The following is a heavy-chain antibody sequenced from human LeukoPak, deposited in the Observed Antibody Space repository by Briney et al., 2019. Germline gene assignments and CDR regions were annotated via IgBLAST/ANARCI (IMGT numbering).Heavy chain of an antibody. V-gene: IGHV4-30-4*08. CDR1: GGSISSNNYY. CDR3: ARQGAIFGVVIMGAFDI. J-gene: IGHJ3*02. Sequence: SQTLSLTCTVSGGSISSNNYYWSWIRQPPGKGLEWIGYIYYSGSTYYNPSLKSRVTISVDTSKNQFSLKLSSVTAADTAVYYCARQGAIFGVVIMGAFDIWGQGTMVTVSS. CDR2: IYYSGST. D-gene: IGHD3-3*01.